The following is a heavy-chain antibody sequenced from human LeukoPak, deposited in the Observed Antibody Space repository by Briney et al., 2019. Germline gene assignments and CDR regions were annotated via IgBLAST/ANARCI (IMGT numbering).Heavy chain of an antibody. D-gene: IGHD2-2*01. V-gene: IGHV1-24*01. CDR2: FDPEDGET. CDR3: ASMRVVVPAAILGSLYYMDV. J-gene: IGHJ6*03. Sequence: ASVKVSCKVSGYTLTELSMHWVRQAPGKGLEWMGGFDPEDGETIYAQKFQGRVTMTEDTSTDTAYMELSSLRSEDTAVYYCASMRVVVPAAILGSLYYMDVWGKGTTVTVSS. CDR1: GYTLTELS.